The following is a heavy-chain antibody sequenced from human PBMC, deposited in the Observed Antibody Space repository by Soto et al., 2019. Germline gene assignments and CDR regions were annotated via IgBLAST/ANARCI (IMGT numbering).Heavy chain of an antibody. CDR1: GFTFSNYA. D-gene: IGHD6-6*01. CDR2: ISIAGGTT. CDR3: AKGWSSSSSNLFDF. Sequence: GGSLRLSCAASGFTFSNYAMNWVRWAPGKGLEWVSTISIAGGTTYYADSVKGRFTISRDNSKNTLYLQMNSLRAEDTAIYYCAKGWSSSSSNLFDFWGPGTLVTVSS. J-gene: IGHJ4*02. V-gene: IGHV3-23*01.